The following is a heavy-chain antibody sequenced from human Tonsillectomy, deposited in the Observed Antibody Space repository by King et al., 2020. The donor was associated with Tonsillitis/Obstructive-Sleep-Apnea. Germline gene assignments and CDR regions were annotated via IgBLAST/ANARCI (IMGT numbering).Heavy chain of an antibody. V-gene: IGHV1-46*01. Sequence: VQLVESGAEVKKPGASVKVSCKASGYTFTSYYMHWVRQAPGQGLEWMGIINPSGGSTSYAQKFQGRVTMTRDTSTSTVYMELSSLRSEDTAVYYCASDPLWSGSLVTYGMDVWGQGTTVTVSS. J-gene: IGHJ6*02. CDR1: GYTFTSYY. CDR3: ASDPLWSGSLVTYGMDV. CDR2: INPSGGST. D-gene: IGHD3-3*01.